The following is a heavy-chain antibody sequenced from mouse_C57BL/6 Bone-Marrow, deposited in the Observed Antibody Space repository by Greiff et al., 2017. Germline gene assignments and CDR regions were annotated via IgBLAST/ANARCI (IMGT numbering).Heavy chain of an antibody. J-gene: IGHJ1*03. D-gene: IGHD1-1*01. CDR1: GYTFTSYG. CDR2: IYPRSGNT. V-gene: IGHV1-81*01. Sequence: VQLKESGAELARPGASVKLSCKASGYTFTSYGISWVKQRTGQGLEWIGEIYPRSGNTYYNEKFKGKATLTADKSSSTAYMELRSLTSEDSAVYFCARSADSSYWYFDVWGTGTTVTVSS. CDR3: ARSADSSYWYFDV.